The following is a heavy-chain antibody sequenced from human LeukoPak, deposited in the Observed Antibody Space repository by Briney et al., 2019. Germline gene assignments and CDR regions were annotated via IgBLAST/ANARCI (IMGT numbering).Heavy chain of an antibody. CDR1: GFTFSNYA. Sequence: GGSLRLARSAAGFTFSNYAMDWVRQAPGKGLEYVSDISSNGGITYYADSVKGRFTVSRDNSKNMLYLQTNSLRAEDPAVYYGLKDEVPGVVAATLDYWGQGILVTVSS. J-gene: IGHJ4*02. V-gene: IGHV3-64D*09. CDR2: ISSNGGIT. CDR3: LKDEVPGVVAATLDY. D-gene: IGHD2-15*01.